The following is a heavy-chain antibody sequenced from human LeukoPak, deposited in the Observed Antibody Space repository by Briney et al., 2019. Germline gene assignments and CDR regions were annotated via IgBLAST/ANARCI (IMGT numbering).Heavy chain of an antibody. Sequence: SETLSLTCTVSGGSVSSGIYSWSWIRQPPGKGLEWIGYIYYSGSSNYNPSLMSRVAISVDTSKNQFSLKLGSVTAADAAVYYCARGESSNWSFDYWGQRTLVTVSS. J-gene: IGHJ4*02. CDR2: IYYSGSS. CDR1: GGSVSSGIYS. CDR3: ARGESSNWSFDY. V-gene: IGHV4-61*01. D-gene: IGHD6-13*01.